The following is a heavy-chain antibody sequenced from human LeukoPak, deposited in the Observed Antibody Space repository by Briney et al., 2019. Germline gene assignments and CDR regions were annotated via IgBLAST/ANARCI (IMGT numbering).Heavy chain of an antibody. CDR1: GLTFSSYW. Sequence: GGSLRLSCAASGLTFSSYWMSWVRQAPEKGLEWVANINQGGSEKYYVDSVKGRFTISRDNAKHPLYLQMNSLRVEDTAIYYCARDETALDSWGQGTQVTVSS. J-gene: IGHJ4*02. CDR3: ARDETALDS. V-gene: IGHV3-7*01. CDR2: INQGGSEK. D-gene: IGHD5-18*01.